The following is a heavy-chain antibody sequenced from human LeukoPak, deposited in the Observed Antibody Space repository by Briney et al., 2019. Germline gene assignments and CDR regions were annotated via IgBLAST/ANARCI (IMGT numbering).Heavy chain of an antibody. CDR1: GGTFSSYA. D-gene: IGHD3-10*01. Sequence: SVKVSCKASGGTFSSYAISWVRQAPGQGLEWTGRIIPTFGTANYAQKFQGRVTITTDESTSTAYMELSSLRSEDTAVYYCARCDYYGSGSYYTYYMDVWSKGTTVTVSS. CDR3: ARCDYYGSGSYYTYYMDV. CDR2: IIPTFGTA. J-gene: IGHJ6*03. V-gene: IGHV1-69*05.